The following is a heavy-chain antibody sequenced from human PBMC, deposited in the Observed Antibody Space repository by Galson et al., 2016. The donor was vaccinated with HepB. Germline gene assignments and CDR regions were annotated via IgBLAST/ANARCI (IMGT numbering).Heavy chain of an antibody. Sequence: SETLSLTCAVYGGSFSGYYWSWLRQPPGKGLEWIGEIYYSGSTHYNPSLKSRVTISADTSKNQFSLNLTSVTAADTAIYYCARETKGSMVYYFDDWGQGTLVTVSS. CDR2: IYYSGST. CDR3: ARETKGSMVYYFDD. CDR1: GGSFSGYY. D-gene: IGHD3-10*01. J-gene: IGHJ4*02. V-gene: IGHV4-34*01.